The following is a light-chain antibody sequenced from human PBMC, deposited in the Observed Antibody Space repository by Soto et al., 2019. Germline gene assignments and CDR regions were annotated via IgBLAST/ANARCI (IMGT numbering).Light chain of an antibody. V-gene: IGKV3-11*01. CDR3: QQRSNWPPTWT. CDR2: DAS. J-gene: IGKJ1*01. Sequence: EIVLTQSPATLSLSPGERATLSCRASQSVGSYLAWYQHKPGQPPRLLIYDASNRATGIPARFSGSGSVTDFTLTISSLEPEDFAVYYCQQRSNWPPTWTFGQGTKVEIK. CDR1: QSVGSY.